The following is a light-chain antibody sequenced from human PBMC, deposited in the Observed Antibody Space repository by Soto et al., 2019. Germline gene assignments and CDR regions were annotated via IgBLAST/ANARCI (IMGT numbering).Light chain of an antibody. V-gene: IGKV1-13*02. CDR2: DVS. CDR3: QQFNTSPLT. J-gene: IGKJ1*01. Sequence: AIQLTQSPSSLSASVGDRVAITCRASQDIRSALAWYQQRPGKPPKLLIFDVSALESGVPARFSGSGSGSDFTLTISSLQPEDFATYYCQQFNTSPLTLGQGTRVEIK. CDR1: QDIRSA.